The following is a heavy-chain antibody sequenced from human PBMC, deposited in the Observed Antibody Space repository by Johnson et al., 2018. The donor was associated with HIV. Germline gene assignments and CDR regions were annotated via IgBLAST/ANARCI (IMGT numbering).Heavy chain of an antibody. D-gene: IGHD3-3*01. CDR3: AKGDYNFWSGDAFDI. CDR2: IRYDGSNQ. J-gene: IGHJ3*02. V-gene: IGHV3-30*02. Sequence: VQLVESGGGVVQPGGSLRLSCAASGFTFSSYGMHWVRQAPGKGLEWVAFIRYDGSNQYYAASVKGRFTISRDNSKNTLYLQMNSLRAEDTAVYYCAKGDYNFWSGDAFDIWGQGTMVTVSS. CDR1: GFTFSSYG.